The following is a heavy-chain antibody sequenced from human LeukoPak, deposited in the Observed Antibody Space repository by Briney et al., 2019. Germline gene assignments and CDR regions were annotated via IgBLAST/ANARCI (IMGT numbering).Heavy chain of an antibody. Sequence: GGSLRLSCAASGFTFSSYAMSWVRQAPGKGLEWVSAISGSGGSTYYADSVKGRFTISRDNSKNTLYLQMNSLRAEDTAVYYCAKDQARSGYSYGYPDYWGQGTLVTVSS. D-gene: IGHD5-18*01. CDR1: GFTFSSYA. CDR3: AKDQARSGYSYGYPDY. J-gene: IGHJ4*02. CDR2: ISGSGGST. V-gene: IGHV3-23*01.